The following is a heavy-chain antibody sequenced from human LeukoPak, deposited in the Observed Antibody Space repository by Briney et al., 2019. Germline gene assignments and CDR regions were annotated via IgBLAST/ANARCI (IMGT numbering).Heavy chain of an antibody. Sequence: SETLSLTCTVSGGSISSSDYYWSWIRQPPGKGLEWIGYIYYSGSTYYNPPLKSRVTISVDTSKNQFSLKLSSVTAADTAVYYCARGVMVAFDIWGQGTMVTVSS. D-gene: IGHD2-8*01. CDR3: ARGVMVAFDI. J-gene: IGHJ3*02. V-gene: IGHV4-30-4*01. CDR1: GGSISSSDYY. CDR2: IYYSGST.